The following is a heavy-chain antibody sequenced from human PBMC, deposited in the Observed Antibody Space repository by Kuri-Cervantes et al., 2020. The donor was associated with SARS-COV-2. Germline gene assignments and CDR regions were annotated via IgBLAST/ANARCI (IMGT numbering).Heavy chain of an antibody. J-gene: IGHJ4*02. V-gene: IGHV1-69*13. CDR2: IIPIFGTA. D-gene: IGHD2-8*01. CDR1: GGTFSSYA. Sequence: SVKVSCKASGGTFSSYAVSWVRQAPGQGLEWMGGIIPIFGTANYAQRFQGRVTITADESTSTAYMELSSLRSEDTAVYYCARGRLGVHDSWGQGTLVTVSS. CDR3: ARGRLGVHDS.